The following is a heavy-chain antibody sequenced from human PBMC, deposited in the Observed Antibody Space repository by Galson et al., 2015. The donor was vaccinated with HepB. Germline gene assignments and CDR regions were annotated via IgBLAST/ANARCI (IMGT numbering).Heavy chain of an antibody. CDR1: GFTFSSYS. Sequence: SLRLSCAASGFTFSSYSMNWVRQAPGKGLEWVSSISSSSSYIYYADSVKGRFTISRDNAKNSLYLQMNSLRAEDTAVYYCASDLTAAGYFDYWGQGTLVTVSS. CDR3: ASDLTAAGYFDY. V-gene: IGHV3-21*01. J-gene: IGHJ4*02. D-gene: IGHD6-13*01. CDR2: ISSSSSYI.